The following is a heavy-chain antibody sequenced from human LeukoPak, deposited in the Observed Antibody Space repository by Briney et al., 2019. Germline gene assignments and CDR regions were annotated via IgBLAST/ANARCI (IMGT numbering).Heavy chain of an antibody. Sequence: GGSLRLSCTASGFTFGDYAMSWVRQAPGKGLEWVGFIRSKAYGGTTEYAASVKGRFTISRDDSKSIAYLQMNSLKTEDTAVYYCTRDLVPSDYYDSSGYYPFDYWGQGTLVTVSS. CDR1: GFTFGDYA. CDR3: TRDLVPSDYYDSSGYYPFDY. J-gene: IGHJ4*02. CDR2: IRSKAYGGTT. V-gene: IGHV3-49*04. D-gene: IGHD3-22*01.